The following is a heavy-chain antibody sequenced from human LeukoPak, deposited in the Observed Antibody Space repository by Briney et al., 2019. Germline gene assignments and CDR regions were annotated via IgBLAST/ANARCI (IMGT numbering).Heavy chain of an antibody. Sequence: GGSLRLSCAASGFTFSSYAMHWVRQAPGKGLEWVAVISYDGSNKYYADSVKGRFTISRDNSKNSLYLQMNSLRAEDTAVYYCARDSSPGGFWGKGTTVTVSS. V-gene: IGHV3-30*04. D-gene: IGHD6-25*01. CDR2: ISYDGSNK. CDR3: ARDSSPGGF. J-gene: IGHJ6*04. CDR1: GFTFSSYA.